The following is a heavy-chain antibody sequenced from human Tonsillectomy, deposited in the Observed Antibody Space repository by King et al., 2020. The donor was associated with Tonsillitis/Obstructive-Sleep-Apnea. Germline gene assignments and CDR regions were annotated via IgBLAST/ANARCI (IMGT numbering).Heavy chain of an antibody. CDR3: ARGGQGFDWLLSWRNNWFDP. Sequence: VQLQESGPGLVKPSETLSLTCTVSGGSISSYYWSWIRQPPGKGLEWIGYIYYSGSTNYNPSLKSRVTISVDTSKNQFSLKLSSVTAADTAVYYCARGGQGFDWLLSWRNNWFDPWGQGTLVTVSS. V-gene: IGHV4-59*01. CDR1: GGSISSYY. D-gene: IGHD3-9*01. CDR2: IYYSGST. J-gene: IGHJ5*02.